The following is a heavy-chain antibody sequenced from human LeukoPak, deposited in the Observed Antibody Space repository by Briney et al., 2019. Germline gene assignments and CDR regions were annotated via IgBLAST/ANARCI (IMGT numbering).Heavy chain of an antibody. D-gene: IGHD3-16*01. Sequence: GGSLRHSCAASGFTVSSYAMSWVRQPPGKGLEWVSLISGNGGSTYYADSVKGRFTISRDSSKNTLFLQMNSLRAEDTAVYYCAKDDGGATWGYYFDYWGQGTLVTVSS. CDR3: AKDDGGATWGYYFDY. J-gene: IGHJ4*02. CDR1: GFTVSSYA. V-gene: IGHV3-23*01. CDR2: ISGNGGST.